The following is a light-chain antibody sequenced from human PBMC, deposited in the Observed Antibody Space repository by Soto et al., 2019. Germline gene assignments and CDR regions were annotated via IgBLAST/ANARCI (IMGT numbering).Light chain of an antibody. V-gene: IGKV3-20*01. CDR1: QSVSSNY. J-gene: IGKJ1*01. CDR3: KQYGISPPWT. Sequence: EIGLTQSPGTLSLSPGERATLSCRASQSVSSNYLAWYQQKPGQAPRFLIYGASSRATGIPDRFSGSGSRTDFTTTISRPETEAFAVYDCKQYGISPPWTFGHETKVEIK. CDR2: GAS.